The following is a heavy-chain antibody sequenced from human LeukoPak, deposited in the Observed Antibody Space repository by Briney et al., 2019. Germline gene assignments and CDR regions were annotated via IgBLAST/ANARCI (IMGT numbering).Heavy chain of an antibody. D-gene: IGHD3-22*01. CDR2: IYHSGST. CDR3: ARGPYSYDSSGAFDI. V-gene: IGHV4-38-2*02. CDR1: GYSIRSGYS. J-gene: IGHJ3*02. Sequence: PSETLSLTCIVSGYSIRSGYSWGWIRQPPGKGLEWIGSIYHSGSTYYNPSLKSRVTISVDTSKNQFSLKLSSVTAADTAVYFCARGPYSYDSSGAFDIWGQGTMVTVSS.